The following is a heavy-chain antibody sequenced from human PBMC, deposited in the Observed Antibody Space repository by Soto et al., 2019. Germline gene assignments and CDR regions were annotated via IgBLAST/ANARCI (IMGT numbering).Heavy chain of an antibody. Sequence: QVQLQESGPGLVEPSGTLSLTCTVSGDSISSDYYWSWVRQPPGKRLEWIGEINHTGTTNYNPSRKSRVSISRARSKNQFSLELNSVTAADTAVYYCAQDTHWGLGYWGQGTLVTVSS. J-gene: IGHJ4*02. CDR1: GDSISSDYY. D-gene: IGHD7-27*01. CDR3: AQDTHWGLGY. CDR2: INHTGTT. V-gene: IGHV4-4*02.